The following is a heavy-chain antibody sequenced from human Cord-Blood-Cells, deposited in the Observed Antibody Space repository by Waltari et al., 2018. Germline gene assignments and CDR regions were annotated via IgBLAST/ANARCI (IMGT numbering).Heavy chain of an antibody. V-gene: IGHV1-2*04. CDR3: ARSGYCSSTSCYSDY. D-gene: IGHD2-2*01. Sequence: QVQLVQSGAEVKKPGASVKVSCKASGYTFTGSSMHWVRQAPGQGLEWMGWINPNSGGTNYAQKFQGWVTMTRDTSISTAYMELSRLRSDDTAVYYCARSGYCSSTSCYSDYWGQGTLVTVSS. CDR1: GYTFTGSS. J-gene: IGHJ4*02. CDR2: INPNSGGT.